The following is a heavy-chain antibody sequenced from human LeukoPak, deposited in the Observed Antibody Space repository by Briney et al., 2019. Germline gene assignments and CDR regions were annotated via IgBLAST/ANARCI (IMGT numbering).Heavy chain of an antibody. D-gene: IGHD3-10*01. CDR1: GFTFSSYA. J-gene: IGHJ6*02. V-gene: IGHV3-30-3*01. CDR3: AKGRITMVRGVDGMDV. CDR2: ISYDGSNK. Sequence: GGSLRLSCAASGFTFSSYAMHWVRQAPGKGLEWVAVISYDGSNKYYADSVKGRFTISRDNSKNTLYLQMNSLRAEDTAVYYCAKGRITMVRGVDGMDVWGQGTTVTVSS.